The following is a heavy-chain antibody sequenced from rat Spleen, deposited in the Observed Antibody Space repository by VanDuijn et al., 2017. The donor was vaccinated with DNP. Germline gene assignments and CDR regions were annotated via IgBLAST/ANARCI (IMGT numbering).Heavy chain of an antibody. Sequence: EVQLVEPGGGLVQPGRSLKLSCAASGFTFSDYYMAWVRQAPKKGLEWVASISYEGSSTYYGDSVKGRFTISRDNAKSTLYLQMNSLRSEDTATYYCARPQVHLFYAMDAWGQGTSVTVSS. J-gene: IGHJ4*01. V-gene: IGHV5-22*01. CDR3: ARPQVHLFYAMDA. CDR1: GFTFSDYY. D-gene: IGHD1-5*01. CDR2: ISYEGSST.